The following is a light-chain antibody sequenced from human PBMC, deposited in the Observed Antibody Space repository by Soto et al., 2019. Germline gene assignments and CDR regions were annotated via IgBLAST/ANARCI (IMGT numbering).Light chain of an antibody. CDR1: SSDVGGYNY. CDR2: DVT. J-gene: IGLJ1*01. CDR3: SSYTTSNTRQIV. V-gene: IGLV2-14*03. Sequence: QSVLTQPASVSGSPRQSSTISCTGTSSDVGGYNYVSWYQHHPGKAPKLIIYDVTNRPSGVSNPFSGSKSGNTASLTISGLQPEDEADYYCSSYTTSNTRQIVFGTGTKVTVL.